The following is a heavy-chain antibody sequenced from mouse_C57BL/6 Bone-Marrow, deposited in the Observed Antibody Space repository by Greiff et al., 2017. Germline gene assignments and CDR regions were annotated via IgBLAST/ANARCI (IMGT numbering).Heavy chain of an antibody. J-gene: IGHJ3*01. CDR3: ARDPGPLYYSNWGFAY. V-gene: IGHV5-4*01. CDR1: GFTFSSYA. Sequence: DVQLVESGGGLVKPGGSLKLSCAASGFTFSSYAMSWVRQTPEKRLEWVATISDGGSYTYYPDNVKGRFTISRDNAKNNLYLQMSHLKSEYTAMYDCARDPGPLYYSNWGFAYWGQGTLVTVSA. D-gene: IGHD2-5*01. CDR2: ISDGGSYT.